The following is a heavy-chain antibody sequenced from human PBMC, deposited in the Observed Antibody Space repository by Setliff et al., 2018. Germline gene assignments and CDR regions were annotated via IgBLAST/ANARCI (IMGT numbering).Heavy chain of an antibody. CDR2: INHSGST. J-gene: IGHJ3*02. CDR3: ARRWNFGPYGSGIHDAFDM. V-gene: IGHV4-34*01. CDR1: DGSFSDYY. D-gene: IGHD3-10*01. Sequence: PSETLSLTCAVYDGSFSDYYWSWIRQPPGKGLEWIVEINHSGSTNYKSSLKSRVTISVDTSKNQFSLKLNSVTAADTAVYYCARRWNFGPYGSGIHDAFDMWGQGTMVTVSS.